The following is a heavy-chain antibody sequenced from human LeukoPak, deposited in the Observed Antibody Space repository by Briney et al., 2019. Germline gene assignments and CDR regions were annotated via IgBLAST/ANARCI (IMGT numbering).Heavy chain of an antibody. V-gene: IGHV1-18*01. CDR1: GYTFTSYG. Sequence: ASVKVSCKASGYTFTSYGISWVRQAPGQGLEWMGWISAYNGNTNYAQKLQGRVTMTTDTSTSTAYMELRSLRSEDTAVYYCARDGRMVATADAFDIWGQGTMVTVSS. D-gene: IGHD5-12*01. CDR2: ISAYNGNT. J-gene: IGHJ3*02. CDR3: ARDGRMVATADAFDI.